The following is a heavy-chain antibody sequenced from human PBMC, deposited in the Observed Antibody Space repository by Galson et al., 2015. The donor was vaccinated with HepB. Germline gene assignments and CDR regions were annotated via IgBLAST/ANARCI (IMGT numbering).Heavy chain of an antibody. Sequence: SVKVSCKASGGTFSSYGISWVRQAPGQGLEWMGRIIPILGIANYAQKFQGRVTITADKSTSTAYMELNSLRSEDTAVYYCARAQWELPRVDFDYWGQGTLATVSS. CDR2: IIPILGIA. J-gene: IGHJ4*02. CDR1: GGTFSSYG. D-gene: IGHD1-26*01. V-gene: IGHV1-69*04. CDR3: ARAQWELPRVDFDY.